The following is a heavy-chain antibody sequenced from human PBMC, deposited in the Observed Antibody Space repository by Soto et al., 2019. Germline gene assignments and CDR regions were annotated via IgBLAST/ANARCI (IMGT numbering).Heavy chain of an antibody. V-gene: IGHV3-66*01. CDR1: GFTVSSNY. D-gene: IGHD2-2*01. CDR2: IYSGGST. CDR3: ARTYCSSTHYYYYYMDV. Sequence: GGSLRLSCAASGFTVSSNYMSWVRQAPGKGLEWVSVIYSGGSTYYADSVKGRFTISRDNSKNTLYLQMNSLRAEDTAVYYCARTYCSSTHYYYYYMDVWGKGTTVTVSS. J-gene: IGHJ6*03.